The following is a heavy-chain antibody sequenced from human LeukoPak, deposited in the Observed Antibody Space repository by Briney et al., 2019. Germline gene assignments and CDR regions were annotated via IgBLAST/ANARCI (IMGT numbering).Heavy chain of an antibody. V-gene: IGHV3-49*03. CDR2: IRSKDYGGTT. CDR1: GFSFGDYA. Sequence: PGGSLRLSCTASGFSFGDYAMSWFRQAPGKGLEWVGFIRSKDYGGTTEYAASVKGRFTISRDDSKRIAYLQMNSLKTEDTAVYYCTREHHYYDSSGYGAFDIWGQGTMVTVSS. CDR3: TREHHYYDSSGYGAFDI. J-gene: IGHJ3*02. D-gene: IGHD3-22*01.